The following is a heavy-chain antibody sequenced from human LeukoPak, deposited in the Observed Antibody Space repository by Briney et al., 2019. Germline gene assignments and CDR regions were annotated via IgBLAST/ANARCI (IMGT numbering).Heavy chain of an antibody. V-gene: IGHV3-23*01. J-gene: IGHJ3*02. CDR3: ARVRVGFRLGVAFDI. D-gene: IGHD3-10*01. Sequence: GGSLRLSCAASGFTFSSYAMTWVRQVPGKGLECVSVITGSGGSTYYADSAKGRFTISRDNSKNTLYLQMNSLRAEDTAVYYCARVRVGFRLGVAFDIWGQGTMVTVSS. CDR1: GFTFSSYA. CDR2: ITGSGGST.